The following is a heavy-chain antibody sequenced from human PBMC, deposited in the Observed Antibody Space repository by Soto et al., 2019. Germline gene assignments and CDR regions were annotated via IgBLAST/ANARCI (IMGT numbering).Heavy chain of an antibody. CDR1: GYSFTSYW. J-gene: IGHJ6*02. V-gene: IGHV5-51*01. Sequence: HGASLKISCKGSGYSFTSYWIGWVRQMPGKGLEWMGIIYPGDSDTRYSPSFQGQVTISADKSISTAYLQWSRLKASATAIYYCAGPREAGNNYYCVDVWGQGTTVTVSS. D-gene: IGHD6-19*01. CDR2: IYPGDSDT. CDR3: AGPREAGNNYYCVDV.